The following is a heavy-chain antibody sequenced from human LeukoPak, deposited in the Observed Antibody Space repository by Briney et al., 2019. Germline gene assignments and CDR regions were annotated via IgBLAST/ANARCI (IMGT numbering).Heavy chain of an antibody. CDR2: ISGSGGDT. Sequence: GGSLRLSCAASGFTFSTYGMTWVRQAPGRGLEWVSAISGSGGDTYYADSAKGRFTISRDNSKNTLYLQMNSLRAEDTAVYYCAKKTSSDYYNYWGQGTLVTVSS. J-gene: IGHJ4*02. V-gene: IGHV3-23*01. CDR3: AKKTSSDYYNY. D-gene: IGHD4-17*01. CDR1: GFTFSTYG.